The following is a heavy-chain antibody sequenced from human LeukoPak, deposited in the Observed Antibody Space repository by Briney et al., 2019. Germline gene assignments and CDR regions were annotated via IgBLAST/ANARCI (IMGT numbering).Heavy chain of an antibody. CDR2: ISGSGGST. Sequence: GRSLRLSCAASGFTFSSYAMSWVRQAPGKGLEWVSAISGSGGSTYYADSVKGRFTISRDNSKNTLYLQMNSLRAEDTAVYYCAKDRVSVYYYDSSGYYYFDYWGQGTLVTVSS. D-gene: IGHD3-22*01. CDR3: AKDRVSVYYYDSSGYYYFDY. J-gene: IGHJ4*02. V-gene: IGHV3-23*01. CDR1: GFTFSSYA.